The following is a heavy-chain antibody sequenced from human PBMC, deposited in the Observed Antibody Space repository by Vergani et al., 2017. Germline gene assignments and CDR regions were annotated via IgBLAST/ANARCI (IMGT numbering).Heavy chain of an antibody. Sequence: QVQLVQSGPEVKKPGASVKISCKASGYTFTSFDIHWVRQATGQGLEWLGWMLPDSGDTTYAQAFQGRVAITRDTSINTAYLDLSSLRSEDTAVYYCVTTDCAGGSCYLDYWGQGTLVTVSS. J-gene: IGHJ4*02. CDR1: GYTFTSFD. CDR2: MLPDSGDT. D-gene: IGHD2-8*02. V-gene: IGHV1-8*01. CDR3: VTTDCAGGSCYLDY.